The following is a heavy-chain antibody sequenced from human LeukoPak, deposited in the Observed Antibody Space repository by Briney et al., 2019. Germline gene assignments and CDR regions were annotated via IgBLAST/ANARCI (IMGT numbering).Heavy chain of an antibody. D-gene: IGHD4-23*01. CDR3: AREANGGNADY. J-gene: IGHJ4*02. CDR2: VIPILGVE. Sequence: SVKVSCKASGGAFTNYAINWVRQAPGQGLEWMGRVIPILGVENYAQKFQGRVTITADTSTSAAYMELSSLRSEDTAVYYCAREANGGNADYWGQGTLVTVSS. CDR1: GGAFTNYA. V-gene: IGHV1-69*04.